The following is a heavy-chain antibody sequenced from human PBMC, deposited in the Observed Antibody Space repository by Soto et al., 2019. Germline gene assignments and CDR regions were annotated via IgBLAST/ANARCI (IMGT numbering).Heavy chain of an antibody. J-gene: IGHJ4*02. CDR1: GGTFSSYA. CDR3: TRDGRATGTTDFDF. V-gene: IGHV1-3*01. Sequence: ASVKVSCKASGGTFSSYAIHWVRQAPGQRLEWMGWINAGTGNTKYAQNFQGRVAITRDTSASTAYMELSSLTSEDTAVYYCTRDGRATGTTDFDFWGQGTLVTVSS. CDR2: INAGTGNT. D-gene: IGHD1-7*01.